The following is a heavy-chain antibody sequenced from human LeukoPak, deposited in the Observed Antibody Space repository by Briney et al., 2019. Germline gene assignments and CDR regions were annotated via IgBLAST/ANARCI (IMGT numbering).Heavy chain of an antibody. V-gene: IGHV3-15*07. CDR2: IKRKTDGGTT. CDR3: AKDLHIVVVTGGALYGMDV. J-gene: IGHJ6*02. CDR1: GFAFINAW. D-gene: IGHD2-21*02. Sequence: PGGSLRLSCAASGFAFINAWMNWVRQAPGKGLEWVGLIKRKTDGGTTDYAAPVKGRFTISRDDSKNTLYLQMNSLRAEDTAVYYCAKDLHIVVVTGGALYGMDVWGQGTTVTVSS.